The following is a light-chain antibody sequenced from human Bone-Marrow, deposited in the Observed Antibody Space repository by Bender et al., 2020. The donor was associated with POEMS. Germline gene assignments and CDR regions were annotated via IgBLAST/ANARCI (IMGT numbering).Light chain of an antibody. CDR3: SAWDDSLSDWV. J-gene: IGLJ3*02. CDR2: YDD. V-gene: IGLV1-36*01. CDR1: SSNIGNHG. Sequence: QSVVTQPPSLSEAPRQRVTISCSGSSSNIGNHGVNWYQHLPGEAPKLPSYYDDLLTPGVSDRFSASKSGTSASLAISGLQSEDEALYYCSAWDDSLSDWVFGGGTKLAVL.